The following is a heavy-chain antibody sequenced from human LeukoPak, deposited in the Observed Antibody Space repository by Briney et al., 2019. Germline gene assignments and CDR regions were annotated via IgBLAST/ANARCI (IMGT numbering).Heavy chain of an antibody. V-gene: IGHV4-34*01. Sequence: SETLSLTCAVYGGSFSGYYWSWIRQPPGKGLEWIGEINHSGSTNYNPSLKSRVTISVDTSKNQFSLKLSSVTAADTAVYYCARGWKYCSSTSCFGWFDPWGQGTLVTVSS. CDR3: ARGWKYCSSTSCFGWFDP. D-gene: IGHD2-2*01. J-gene: IGHJ5*02. CDR2: INHSGST. CDR1: GGSFSGYY.